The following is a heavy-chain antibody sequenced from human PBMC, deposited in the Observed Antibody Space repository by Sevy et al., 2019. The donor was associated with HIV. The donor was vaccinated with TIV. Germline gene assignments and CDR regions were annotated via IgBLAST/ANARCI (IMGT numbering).Heavy chain of an antibody. J-gene: IGHJ6*02. V-gene: IGHV1-2*02. CDR3: AGLTTMPTSDLYGMDV. D-gene: IGHD1-1*01. Sequence: ASVKVSCKASGYTFTDYYIHWVRQAPGQGLEWMAWINPNDGVTNYAQRFQGGVTVSRYTSISTDYMELRRLRSDDTAIYYRAGLTTMPTSDLYGMDVWGQGTTVTVSS. CDR2: INPNDGVT. CDR1: GYTFTDYY.